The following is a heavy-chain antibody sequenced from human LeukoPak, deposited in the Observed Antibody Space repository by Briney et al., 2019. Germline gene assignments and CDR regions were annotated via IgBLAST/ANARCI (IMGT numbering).Heavy chain of an antibody. J-gene: IGHJ4*02. CDR2: ISGSGGST. D-gene: IGHD3-22*01. CDR3: AKETAIVVVTYYFDY. CDR1: GFTFSSYA. Sequence: GGSLRLSCAASGFTFSSYAMSWVRQAPGKGLEWVSAISGSGGSTYYADSVKGRFTISRENSKNTLYLKMNSLRAEDTAVYYCAKETAIVVVTYYFDYWGQGTLVTVSS. V-gene: IGHV3-23*01.